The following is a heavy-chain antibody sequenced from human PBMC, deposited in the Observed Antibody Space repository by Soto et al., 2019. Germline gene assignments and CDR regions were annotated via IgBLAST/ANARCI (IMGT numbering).Heavy chain of an antibody. J-gene: IGHJ6*03. Sequence: PGGSLRLSCAASGFTFSSYAMSWVRQAPGKGLEWVSAISGSGGSTYYADSVKGRFTISRDNSKNTLYLQMNSLRAEDTAVYYCAKDFILGSGSYIYYMDVWGKGTTVTVSS. CDR2: ISGSGGST. V-gene: IGHV3-23*01. CDR3: AKDFILGSGSYIYYMDV. CDR1: GFTFSSYA. D-gene: IGHD3-10*01.